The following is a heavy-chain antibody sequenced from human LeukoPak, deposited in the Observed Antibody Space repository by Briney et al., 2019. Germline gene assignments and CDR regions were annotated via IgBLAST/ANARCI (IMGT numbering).Heavy chain of an antibody. CDR1: GFTFSSYW. J-gene: IGHJ4*02. V-gene: IGHV3-7*01. CDR2: IKQDGSEK. D-gene: IGHD3-3*01. CDR3: ARVGLSGYPFDY. Sequence: GGSLRLSCAASGFTFSSYWMSWVRQAPGNGLEWVANIKQDGSEKYYVDSVKGRFTISRDNAKNSLYLQMNSLRAGDTAVYYCARVGLSGYPFDYWGQGTLVTVSS.